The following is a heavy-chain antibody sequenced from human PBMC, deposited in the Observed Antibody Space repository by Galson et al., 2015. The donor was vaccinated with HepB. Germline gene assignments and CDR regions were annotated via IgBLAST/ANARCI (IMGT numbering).Heavy chain of an antibody. D-gene: IGHD6-19*01. CDR1: GDSVSNNNAA. J-gene: IGHJ4*02. CDR2: TYYRSMWYT. CDR3: AREEAGTYCFDN. V-gene: IGHV6-1*01. Sequence: CAISGDSVSNNNAAWNWIRQSPSRGLEWLGRTYYRSMWYTDYAPSVKSRITVNQYTSTNQFSLEVTSVTPDDTAVYFCAREEAGTYCFDNWGQGTLVTVSS.